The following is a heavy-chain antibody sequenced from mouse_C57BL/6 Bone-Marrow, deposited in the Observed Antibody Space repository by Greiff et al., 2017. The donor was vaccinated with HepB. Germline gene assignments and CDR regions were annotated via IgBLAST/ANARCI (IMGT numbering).Heavy chain of an antibody. V-gene: IGHV1-26*01. CDR2: INPNNGGT. Sequence: VQLQQSGPELVKPGASVKISCKASGYTFTDYYMNWVKQSHGKSLEWIGDINPNNGGTSYNQKFKGKATLTVDKSSSTAYMELRSLTSEDSAVYYWARSYDYDTAWFAYWGQGTLVTVSA. D-gene: IGHD2-4*01. CDR1: GYTFTDYY. J-gene: IGHJ3*01. CDR3: ARSYDYDTAWFAY.